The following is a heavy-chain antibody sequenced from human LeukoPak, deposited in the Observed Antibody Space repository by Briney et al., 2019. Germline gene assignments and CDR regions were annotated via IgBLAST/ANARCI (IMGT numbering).Heavy chain of an antibody. CDR3: ARTYYDFWSGYLYYFDY. CDR2: IYTSGST. V-gene: IGHV4-61*02. CDR1: GGSISSGSYY. D-gene: IGHD3-3*01. Sequence: SETLSLTCTVSGGSISSGSYYWSWIRQPAGKGLEWIGRIYTSGSTNYNPSLKSRVTISVDTSKNQFSLKLSSVTAADTAVYYCARTYYDFWSGYLYYFDYWGQGTLVTVSS. J-gene: IGHJ4*02.